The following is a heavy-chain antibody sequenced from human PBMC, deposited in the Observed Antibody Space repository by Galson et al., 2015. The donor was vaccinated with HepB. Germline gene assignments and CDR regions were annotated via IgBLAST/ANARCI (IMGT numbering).Heavy chain of an antibody. CDR2: TSGSGDST. Sequence: SLRLSCAASGFTFSSYAMSWVRQAPGKGPEWVAATSGSGDSTHYADFVKGRFSISRDNSKNTLSLQMSSLRADDTAVYYCVTGTYRSGWYVWGQGTLVTVSS. D-gene: IGHD6-19*01. CDR3: VTGTYRSGWYV. V-gene: IGHV3-23*01. J-gene: IGHJ4*02. CDR1: GFTFSSYA.